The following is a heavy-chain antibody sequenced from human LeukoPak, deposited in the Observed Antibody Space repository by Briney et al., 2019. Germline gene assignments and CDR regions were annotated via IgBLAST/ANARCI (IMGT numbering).Heavy chain of an antibody. Sequence: ASVKVSCKASGGTFSSYAISWVRQAPGQGHEWMGGIIPIFGTANYAQKFQGRVTITADESTSTAYMELSSLRSEDTAVYYCAREVVATIRGRGYFDYWGQGTLVTVSS. D-gene: IGHD5-12*01. CDR1: GGTFSSYA. CDR2: IIPIFGTA. V-gene: IGHV1-69*13. CDR3: AREVVATIRGRGYFDY. J-gene: IGHJ4*02.